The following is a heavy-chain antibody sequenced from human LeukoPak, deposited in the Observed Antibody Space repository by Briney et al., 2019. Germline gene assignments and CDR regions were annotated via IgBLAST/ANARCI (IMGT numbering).Heavy chain of an antibody. J-gene: IGHJ4*02. CDR2: IKSKTDGGTT. D-gene: IGHD3-10*01. V-gene: IGHV3-15*01. Sequence: GGSLRLSCAASGFTFSSYGMHWVRQAPGKGLEWVGRIKSKTDGGTTDYAAPVKGRFTISRDDSKNTLYLQMNSLKTEDTAVYYCTTDGVITMVRGVISHKDWGQGTLVTVSS. CDR3: TTDGVITMVRGVISHKD. CDR1: GFTFSSYG.